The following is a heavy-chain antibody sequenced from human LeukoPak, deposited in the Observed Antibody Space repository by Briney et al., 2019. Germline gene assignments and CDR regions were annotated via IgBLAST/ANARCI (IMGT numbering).Heavy chain of an antibody. V-gene: IGHV3-30*04. Sequence: GGSLRLSCAASGFTFSSYAMHWVRQAPGQGLEWVAVISYDGSNKYYADSVKGRFTTSRDNSKNTLYLQMNSLRAEDTAVYYCARDTRIDYGDYGFLVDYWGQGTLVTVSS. CDR2: ISYDGSNK. CDR3: ARDTRIDYGDYGFLVDY. D-gene: IGHD4-17*01. CDR1: GFTFSSYA. J-gene: IGHJ4*02.